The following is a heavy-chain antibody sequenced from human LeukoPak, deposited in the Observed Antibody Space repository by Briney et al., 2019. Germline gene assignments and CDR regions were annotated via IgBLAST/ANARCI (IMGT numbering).Heavy chain of an antibody. J-gene: IGHJ4*02. Sequence: GASLQISSKGSGYSFTSYWIDWVRQTPGQGLEWLGIIYPGDPDTRYSPSFQGQVTISADKSISTAYLHWSSLKASDTAMYYCARRRYYYDSSGYPSNGFDYWGQGTLVTVSS. CDR2: IYPGDPDT. D-gene: IGHD3-22*01. CDR1: GYSFTSYW. V-gene: IGHV5-51*01. CDR3: ARRRYYYDSSGYPSNGFDY.